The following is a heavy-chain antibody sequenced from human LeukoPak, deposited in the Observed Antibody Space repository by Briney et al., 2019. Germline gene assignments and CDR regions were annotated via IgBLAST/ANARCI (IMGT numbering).Heavy chain of an antibody. V-gene: IGHV3-30-3*01. J-gene: IGHJ4*02. CDR1: GFTFNSYA. CDR2: ISYDGSNK. Sequence: PGRSLRLSCAASGFTFNSYAMHWVRQAPGKGLEWVAVISYDGSNKYYADSVKGRFTISRDNSKNTLYLQMNSLRAEDTAVYCCARDLKGVFDYWGQGTLVTVSS. CDR3: ARDLKGVFDY.